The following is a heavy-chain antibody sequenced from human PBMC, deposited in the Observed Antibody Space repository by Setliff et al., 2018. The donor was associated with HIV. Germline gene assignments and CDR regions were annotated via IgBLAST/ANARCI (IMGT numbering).Heavy chain of an antibody. CDR1: GFTFSSHW. J-gene: IGHJ4*02. Sequence: GGSLRLSCAASGFTFSSHWMSWVRQAPGKGLEWVANIKEDGSNRNYADSVKGRFTISRDNSKDTLYLQMNLLRVEDTAVYYCVRGPQFRPHWGQGTLVTVSS. V-gene: IGHV3-7*04. CDR3: VRGPQFRPH. CDR2: IKEDGSNR.